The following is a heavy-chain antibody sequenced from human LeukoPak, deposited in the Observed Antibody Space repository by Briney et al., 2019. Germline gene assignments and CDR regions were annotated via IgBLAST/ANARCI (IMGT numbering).Heavy chain of an antibody. CDR3: ARDIVVVVAATLENWFDP. CDR2: ISAYNGNT. V-gene: IGHV1-18*01. J-gene: IGHJ5*02. Sequence: ASVKVSCKASGYTFTSYGISWVRQAPGQGLEWMGWISAYNGNTNYAQKLQGRVTMTTDTSTSTAYMELRSLRSDDTAVYYCARDIVVVVAATLENWFDPWGQGTLVTVSS. CDR1: GYTFTSYG. D-gene: IGHD2-15*01.